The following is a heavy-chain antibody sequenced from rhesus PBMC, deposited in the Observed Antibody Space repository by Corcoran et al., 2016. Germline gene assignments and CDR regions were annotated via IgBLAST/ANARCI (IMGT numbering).Heavy chain of an antibody. Sequence: EVQLVESGVGLVQPGGSLRLSCAASGFTFSSYGMHWVRPAPGKGRGWVAVKSYDGGKKYYQNSGRDLFTIAKDKSKTVLYLQMSNLKLEATAVYYWAREYSGRFDYWGQGVLVTVSS. CDR3: AREYSGRFDY. CDR1: GFTFSSYG. V-gene: IGHV3-54*02. J-gene: IGHJ4*01. CDR2: KSYDGGKK. D-gene: IGHD5-24*01.